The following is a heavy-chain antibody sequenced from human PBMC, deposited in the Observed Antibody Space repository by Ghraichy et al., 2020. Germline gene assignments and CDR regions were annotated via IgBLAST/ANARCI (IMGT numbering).Heavy chain of an antibody. V-gene: IGHV4-59*01. Sequence: ESLNISCTVSGGPISESYWSWIRQPPGKGLEWIGYIFHSGSTNYNPSLKSRVTISLDKSKNQFSVKLRSVTAADTAVYFCARDKETTFDSWGQGTLVTVSS. CDR2: IFHSGST. CDR3: ARDKETTFDS. CDR1: GGPISESY. D-gene: IGHD1-1*01. J-gene: IGHJ4*02.